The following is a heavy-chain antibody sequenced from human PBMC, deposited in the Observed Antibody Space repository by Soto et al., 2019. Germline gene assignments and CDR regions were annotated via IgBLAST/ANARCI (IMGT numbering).Heavy chain of an antibody. CDR3: VMVDNYVTPAPQDG. Sequence: QVQLVQSGDEVKKPGASVKVSCKASGYIFVNYGIAWVRQAPGQGLEWMGWISTYTGNTHSASKVQGRLTMTTDTSTSTAYMDLGSLPSDDTAVYYCVMVDNYVTPAPQDGWGQGTTGTVSS. D-gene: IGHD3-16*01. CDR1: GYIFVNYG. V-gene: IGHV1-18*01. CDR2: ISTYTGNT. J-gene: IGHJ6*02.